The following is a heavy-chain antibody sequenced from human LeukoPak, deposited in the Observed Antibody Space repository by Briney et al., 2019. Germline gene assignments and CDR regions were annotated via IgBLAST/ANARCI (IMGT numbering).Heavy chain of an antibody. CDR2: LYSGSST. CDR1: GFTVSTNY. J-gene: IGHJ2*01. V-gene: IGHV3-53*01. D-gene: IGHD5-24*01. CDR3: ARVGDHPPWYLAL. Sequence: GGSLRLSCAASGFTVSTNYMKWVRQAPGKGGEGVSILYSGSSTYYADSVEGRFILSRDSCNNTLSTPMNQLRAEDTAVYYCARVGDHPPWYLALWGRGTLVTVSS.